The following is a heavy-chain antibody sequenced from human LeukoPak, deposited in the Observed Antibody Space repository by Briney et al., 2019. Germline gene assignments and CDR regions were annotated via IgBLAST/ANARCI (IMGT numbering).Heavy chain of an antibody. V-gene: IGHV4-59*12. Sequence: SETLSLTCTVSGGSISSYYWAWMRQPPGKGLEWIGSIYYSGSTYYNPSLKSRVTISVDTSKNQFSLKLSSVTAADTAVYYCASNSYGDYVHYWGQGTLVTVSS. CDR2: IYYSGST. J-gene: IGHJ4*02. D-gene: IGHD4-17*01. CDR3: ASNSYGDYVHY. CDR1: GGSISSYY.